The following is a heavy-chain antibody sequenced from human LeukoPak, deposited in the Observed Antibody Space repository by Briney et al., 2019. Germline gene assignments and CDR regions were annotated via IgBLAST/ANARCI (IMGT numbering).Heavy chain of an antibody. CDR1: GFTFSSYE. CDR3: ARGKSDSSGYYYGSSKLDY. CDR2: ISSSGSTI. J-gene: IGHJ4*02. Sequence: TGGSLRLSCAASGFTFSSYEMNWVRQAPGKGLEWVSYISSSGSTIYYADSVKGRFTISRDNAKNSLYLQMNSLRAEDTAVYYCARGKSDSSGYYYGSSKLDYWGQGTLVTVSS. D-gene: IGHD3-22*01. V-gene: IGHV3-48*03.